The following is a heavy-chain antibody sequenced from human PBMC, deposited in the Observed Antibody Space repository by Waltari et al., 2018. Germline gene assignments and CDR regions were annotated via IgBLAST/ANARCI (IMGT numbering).Heavy chain of an antibody. D-gene: IGHD2-21*01. J-gene: IGHJ4*02. Sequence: QVLLVQSGAEVRKPGASVRVSCQVSGTSLTELSMHWVRQAPGEGLEWLGGFAPEDGETIYAQKVQGRVTMTEDRSTDTAYMELTSLESDDTAVYFCAADFNIPRELFIYWGQGTLVSVSS. CDR2: FAPEDGET. CDR3: AADFNIPRELFIY. CDR1: GTSLTELS. V-gene: IGHV1-24*01.